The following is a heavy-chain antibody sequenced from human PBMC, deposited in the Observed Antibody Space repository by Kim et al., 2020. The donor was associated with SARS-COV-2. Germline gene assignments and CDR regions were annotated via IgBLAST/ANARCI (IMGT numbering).Heavy chain of an antibody. J-gene: IGHJ4*02. CDR3: SAAPITTRAWG. CDR2: AYYGGTT. V-gene: IGHV4-39*01. CDR1: GGSISSTPYY. D-gene: IGHD3-22*01. Sequence: SETLSLTCSSPGGSISSTPYYWAWFRQPPGKGLEWIGSAYYGGTTYYNVSLKTRVTISLDTSTKQCSLRLTSVTATDTAMYFCSAAPITTRAWGWGQGAL.